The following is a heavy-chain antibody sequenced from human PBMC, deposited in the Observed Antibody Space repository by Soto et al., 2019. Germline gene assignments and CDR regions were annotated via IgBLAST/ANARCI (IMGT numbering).Heavy chain of an antibody. CDR2: INAGNGNT. Sequence: VASVKVSCKASGYTFTSYAMHWVRQAPGQRLEWMGWINAGNGNTKYSQKFQGRVTITRDTSASTAYMELSSLRSEDTAVYYCARVRGSGSYYRNDAFDIWGEGTMVTVSS. V-gene: IGHV1-3*01. CDR1: GYTFTSYA. CDR3: ARVRGSGSYYRNDAFDI. D-gene: IGHD3-10*01. J-gene: IGHJ3*02.